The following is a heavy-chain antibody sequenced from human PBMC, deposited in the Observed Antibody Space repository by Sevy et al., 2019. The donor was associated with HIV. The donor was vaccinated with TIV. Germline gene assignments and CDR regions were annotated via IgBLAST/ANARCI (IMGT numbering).Heavy chain of an antibody. Sequence: SETLSLTCTVSGGSVTTGYWSWIRQPPGKGPEWIGYVYDIGRTAYSPSLKSRVTISLDMIKNQFSLQLNSITAADTAVYYCARVRDYGSGSFSPWFGPWGQGTLVTVSS. D-gene: IGHD3-10*01. J-gene: IGHJ5*02. V-gene: IGHV4-59*02. CDR1: GGSVTTGY. CDR2: VYDIGRT. CDR3: ARVRDYGSGSFSPWFGP.